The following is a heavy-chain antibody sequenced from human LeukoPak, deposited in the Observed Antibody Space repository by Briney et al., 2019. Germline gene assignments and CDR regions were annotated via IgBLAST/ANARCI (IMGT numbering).Heavy chain of an antibody. V-gene: IGHV1-46*01. Sequence: ASVKVSCKASGYTFTSYYMHWVRQAPGQGLEWMGIINPSGGSTSYAQKFQGRVTITADESTSTAYMELSSLRSEDTAVYYCARGDSGYDFVQHFDYWGQGTLVTVSS. J-gene: IGHJ4*02. CDR2: INPSGGST. D-gene: IGHD5-12*01. CDR3: ARGDSGYDFVQHFDY. CDR1: GYTFTSYY.